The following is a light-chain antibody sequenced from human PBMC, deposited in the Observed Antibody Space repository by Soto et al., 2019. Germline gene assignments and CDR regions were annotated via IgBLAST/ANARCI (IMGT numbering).Light chain of an antibody. CDR1: SSNIGSNT. CDR3: AAWDDSLNGYV. J-gene: IGLJ1*01. Sequence: QSVLTQPPSASGTPGQRVTISCSGSSSNIGSNTVNWYQQLPGTAPKLLIYSNNQRPSGVPDRFSGSKSGTSASLASSGLQSEDEADYYCAAWDDSLNGYVFGTWTKLTVL. CDR2: SNN. V-gene: IGLV1-44*01.